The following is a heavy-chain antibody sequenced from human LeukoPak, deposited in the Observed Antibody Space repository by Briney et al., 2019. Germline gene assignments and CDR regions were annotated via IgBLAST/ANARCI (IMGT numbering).Heavy chain of an antibody. D-gene: IGHD4-23*01. CDR3: ARRPDYGGTPTFDY. CDR2: IYSDGST. V-gene: IGHV3-66*01. Sequence: GGSLRLSCAASGFIFTNYAMTWVRQAPGKGLEWVTVIYSDGSTYYADSVKGRFTISRDNSKDTLYLQMNSLRAEDTAVYFCARRPDYGGTPTFDYWGQGTLVTVSS. J-gene: IGHJ4*02. CDR1: GFIFTNYA.